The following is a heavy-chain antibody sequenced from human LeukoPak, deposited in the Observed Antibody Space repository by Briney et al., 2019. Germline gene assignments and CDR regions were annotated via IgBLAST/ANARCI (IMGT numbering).Heavy chain of an antibody. D-gene: IGHD3-22*01. Sequence: GASLKISCKGSGYSFTSYWIGWVRQMPGKGLEWMGIIYPGDSDTRYSPSFQGQVTISADKSISTAYLQWSSLKASDTAMYYCARHLRTYYYDSSGYYDAFDIWGQGTMVTVSS. CDR1: GYSFTSYW. CDR2: IYPGDSDT. V-gene: IGHV5-51*01. CDR3: ARHLRTYYYDSSGYYDAFDI. J-gene: IGHJ3*02.